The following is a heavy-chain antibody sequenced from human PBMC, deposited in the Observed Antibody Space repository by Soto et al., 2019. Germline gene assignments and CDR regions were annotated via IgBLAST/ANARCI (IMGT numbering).Heavy chain of an antibody. CDR1: GYTFTSYG. CDR3: ARDSPLRIVGARVRHDAFDI. V-gene: IGHV1-18*01. Sequence: QVQLVQSGAEVKKPGASVKVSCKASGYTFTSYGISWVRQAPGQGLEWMGWISAYNGNTNYAQKLQGRVTMTTDTSTSTAYMELRSLRSDDTAVYYCARDSPLRIVGARVRHDAFDIWGQGTMVTVSS. CDR2: ISAYNGNT. D-gene: IGHD1-26*01. J-gene: IGHJ3*02.